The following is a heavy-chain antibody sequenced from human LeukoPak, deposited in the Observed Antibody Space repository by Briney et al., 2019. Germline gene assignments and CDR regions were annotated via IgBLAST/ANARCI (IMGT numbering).Heavy chain of an antibody. D-gene: IGHD6-6*01. CDR2: IYYSGRTNSGST. CDR3: ARGSRSSSSGHFYYHYYMDV. J-gene: IGHJ6*03. CDR1: GGSISSYY. Sequence: SETLSLTCTVSGGSISSYYWNWIRQPPGKGLEWIGFIYYSGRTNSGSTKYNPLLESRVTISVDMSKKQLSLELSSVPAADTAVYYCARGSRSSSSGHFYYHYYMDVWGKGTTVTVSS. V-gene: IGHV4-59*01.